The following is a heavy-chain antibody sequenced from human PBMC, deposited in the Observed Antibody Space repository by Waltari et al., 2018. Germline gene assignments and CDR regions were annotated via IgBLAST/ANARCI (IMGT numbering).Heavy chain of an antibody. CDR2: IKTDGSEK. CDR3: ARNRGWQQFDY. D-gene: IGHD3-10*01. V-gene: IGHV3-7*01. Sequence: EVQLVESGGTLVQPGGSLSLSCAVSGFTFNSSWMDWVRQAPGKGLEWVGNIKTDGSEKNYADSVKGRFTISRDNAKNSLYLQINSLRVEDTAVYYCARNRGWQQFDYWGQGTLVTVSS. J-gene: IGHJ4*02. CDR1: GFTFNSSW.